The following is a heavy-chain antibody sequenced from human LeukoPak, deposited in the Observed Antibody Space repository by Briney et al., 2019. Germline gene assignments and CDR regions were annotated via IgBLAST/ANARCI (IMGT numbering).Heavy chain of an antibody. D-gene: IGHD3/OR15-3a*01. V-gene: IGHV4-34*01. J-gene: IGHJ1*01. CDR1: GGSFSGYH. CDR3: ASGYSMIYDLTSAYFQH. CDR2: INHSGST. Sequence: SETLSLTCAVYGGSFSGYHWSWIRQPPGKGLEWIGEINHSGSTNYNPSLKSRVTISVDTSKNQFSLKLSSVTAADTAVYYCASGYSMIYDLTSAYFQHWGQGTLVTVSS.